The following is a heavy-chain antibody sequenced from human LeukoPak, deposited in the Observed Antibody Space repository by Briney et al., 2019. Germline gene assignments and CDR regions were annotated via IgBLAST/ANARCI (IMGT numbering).Heavy chain of an antibody. J-gene: IGHJ6*02. CDR1: GGSISSYY. V-gene: IGHV4-4*07. Sequence: SETLSLTCTVSGGSISSYYWSWIRQPAGKGLEWIGCIYTSGSTNYNPSLKSRVTISVDASKNQFSLKLSSVTAADTAVYYCARATAAAGMDVWGQGTTVTVSS. CDR3: ARATAAAGMDV. D-gene: IGHD6-13*01. CDR2: IYTSGST.